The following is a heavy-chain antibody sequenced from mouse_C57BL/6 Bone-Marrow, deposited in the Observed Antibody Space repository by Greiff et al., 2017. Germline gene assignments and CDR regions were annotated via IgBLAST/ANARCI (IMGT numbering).Heavy chain of an antibody. CDR1: GYTFTDYN. Sequence: DVQLQESGPELVKPGASVKMSCKASGYTFTDYNMHWVKQSHGKSLEWIGYINPNNGGTSYNQKFKGKATLTVNKSSSTAYMELRSLTSEDSAVYYCARRGINYYGSSYFAYWGQGTLVTVSA. J-gene: IGHJ3*01. D-gene: IGHD1-1*01. CDR2: INPNNGGT. CDR3: ARRGINYYGSSYFAY. V-gene: IGHV1-22*01.